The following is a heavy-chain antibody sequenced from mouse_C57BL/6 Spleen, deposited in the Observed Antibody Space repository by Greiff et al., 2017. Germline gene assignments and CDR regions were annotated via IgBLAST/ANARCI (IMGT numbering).Heavy chain of an antibody. Sequence: QVQLQQSGAELVKPGASVKMSCKASGYTFTSYWITWVKQRPGQGLEWIGDIYPGSGSTNYNEKFKSKATLTVDTSSSTAYMQLSSLTSEDSAVYYCARAYYYGSPAMDYWGQGTSVTVSS. J-gene: IGHJ4*01. D-gene: IGHD1-1*01. V-gene: IGHV1-55*01. CDR1: GYTFTSYW. CDR2: IYPGSGST. CDR3: ARAYYYGSPAMDY.